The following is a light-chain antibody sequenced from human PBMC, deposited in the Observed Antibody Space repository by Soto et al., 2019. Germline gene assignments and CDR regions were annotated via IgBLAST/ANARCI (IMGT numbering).Light chain of an antibody. CDR1: QSVSSY. J-gene: IGKJ5*01. V-gene: IGKV3-11*01. CDR2: DAS. CDR3: PERTNWPRIS. Sequence: EIELTQSADAQCVSPGGSRTIYSRASQSVSSYLAWYQQKPGQAPRLLIYDASNRATGIPARFSGSGSGTDFTLKTGCVVPEQSGVYCCPERTNWPRISFGAGTRLEIK.